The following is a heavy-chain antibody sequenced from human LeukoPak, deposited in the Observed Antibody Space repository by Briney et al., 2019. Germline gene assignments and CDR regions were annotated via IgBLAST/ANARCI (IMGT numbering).Heavy chain of an antibody. Sequence: GGSLRLSCAVSGLTFSSYNMNWVRQAPGKGLEWVSYISNSGSMIYYADSVRGRFTLSRDNAKNSLYLQMNSLRDEDTAVYYCARGPISGWSADYWGQGTLVTVSS. J-gene: IGHJ4*02. D-gene: IGHD6-19*01. CDR1: GLTFSSYN. V-gene: IGHV3-48*02. CDR3: ARGPISGWSADY. CDR2: ISNSGSMI.